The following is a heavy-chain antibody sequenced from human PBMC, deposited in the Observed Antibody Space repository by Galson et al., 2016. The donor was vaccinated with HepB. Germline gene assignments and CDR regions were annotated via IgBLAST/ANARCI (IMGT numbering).Heavy chain of an antibody. D-gene: IGHD6-13*01. J-gene: IGHJ4*02. CDR2: TWYDGSNK. CDR1: GFTFSSYG. Sequence: SLRLSCAVSGFTFSSYGMHWVRQAPGKGLEWVAVTWYDGSNKYYADSVKGRFTISRDNSKNTLYLQMNSLRAEDTAVYYCARESSIAAAGVLDYWGQGTLVTVSS. V-gene: IGHV3-33*01. CDR3: ARESSIAAAGVLDY.